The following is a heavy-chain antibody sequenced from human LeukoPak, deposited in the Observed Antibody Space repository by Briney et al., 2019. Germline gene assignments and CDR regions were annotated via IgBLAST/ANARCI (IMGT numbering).Heavy chain of an antibody. CDR2: INPNSGST. V-gene: IGHV1-2*02. CDR1: GYTFTGYY. Sequence: ASVKVSCKASGYTFTGYYMHWVRQAPGQGLEWMGWINPNSGSTNYAQKFQGRVTMTRDTSISTAYMELSRLRSDDTAVYYCARGKEDYGDYGLGYWGQGTLVTVSS. D-gene: IGHD4-17*01. CDR3: ARGKEDYGDYGLGY. J-gene: IGHJ4*02.